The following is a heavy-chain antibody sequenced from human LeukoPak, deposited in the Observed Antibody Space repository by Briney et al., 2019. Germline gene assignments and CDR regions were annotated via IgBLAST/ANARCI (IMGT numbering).Heavy chain of an antibody. J-gene: IGHJ4*02. V-gene: IGHV3-7*01. CDR1: GFTISSSW. D-gene: IGHD2-2*01. Sequence: TGGSLRLSCAASGFTISSSWMSWVRQTPGKGLEWVANIDENGSQIYYVDSVKGRFTISRDNAKNSVYLQMTSLRAGDTAVYYCARGVLRYATNFDYWGQGTLVTVSS. CDR2: IDENGSQI. CDR3: ARGVLRYATNFDY.